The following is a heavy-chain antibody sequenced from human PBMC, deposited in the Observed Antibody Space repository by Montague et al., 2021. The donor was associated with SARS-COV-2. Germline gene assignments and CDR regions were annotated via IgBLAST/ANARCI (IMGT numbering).Heavy chain of an antibody. CDR3: ATEGTWGKWFFDS. V-gene: IGHV3-30*03. J-gene: IGHJ4*02. D-gene: IGHD3-16*01. Sequence: SLRLSCAVSGFTSASVHWIRQFPGKGLDWVAVIAGDGGTRFYSDSVRGRFTISKDNSKKTFYLQMSSLEADDTAVYHYATEGTWGKWFFDSWGQGTSVIVSA. CDR1: GFTSAS. CDR2: IAGDGGTR.